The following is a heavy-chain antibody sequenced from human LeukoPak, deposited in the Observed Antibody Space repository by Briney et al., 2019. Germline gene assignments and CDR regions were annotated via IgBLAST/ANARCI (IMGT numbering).Heavy chain of an antibody. CDR2: ISASVSTI. J-gene: IGHJ4*02. D-gene: IGHD6-13*01. CDR1: GFTFSDYY. CDR3: ARDVRRAAAGTMNY. V-gene: IGHV3-11*04. Sequence: GGSLRLSCAASGFTFSDYYMCWIRQAPGKGLEWVSYISASVSTIHYADSVKGRFTISRDNAKNSVYLQMNSLRADDTAVYFCARDVRRAAAGTMNYWGQGSLVTVSS.